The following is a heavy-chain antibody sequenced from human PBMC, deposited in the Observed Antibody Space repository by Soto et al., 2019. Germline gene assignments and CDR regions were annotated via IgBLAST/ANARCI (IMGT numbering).Heavy chain of an antibody. CDR2: TYYRSKWYN. CDR3: AREEPWELLRGYYFDY. CDR1: GDSVSSNSAA. D-gene: IGHD1-26*01. Sequence: SQTLSLTCAISGDSVSSNSAAWNWIRQSPSRGLEWLGRTYYRSKWYNDYAVSVKRRITINPDTSKKQFSLQLNSVTPEDTAVYYCAREEPWELLRGYYFDYWGQGTLVTVSS. J-gene: IGHJ4*02. V-gene: IGHV6-1*01.